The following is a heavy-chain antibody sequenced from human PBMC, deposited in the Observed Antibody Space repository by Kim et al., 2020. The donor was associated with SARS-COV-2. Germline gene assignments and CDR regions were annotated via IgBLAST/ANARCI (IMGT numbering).Heavy chain of an antibody. Sequence: GRFTISIDNAKNSLYLQMNSLRSEDTAVYYCARDLYYSSTSCYYYYGMDVWGQGTTVTVSS. J-gene: IGHJ6*02. D-gene: IGHD2-2*01. CDR3: ARDLYYSSTSCYYYYGMDV. V-gene: IGHV3-11*06.